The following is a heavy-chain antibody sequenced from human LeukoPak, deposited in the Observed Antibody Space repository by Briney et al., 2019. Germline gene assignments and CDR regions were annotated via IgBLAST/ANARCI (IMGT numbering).Heavy chain of an antibody. D-gene: IGHD3-10*01. CDR2: IKQDGSEK. CDR3: AREGPGSGNSYYYYMDV. CDR1: GFTFSSYW. J-gene: IGHJ6*03. Sequence: GGSLRLSCAASGFTFSSYWMSWVRQAPGKGLEWVANIKQDGSEKYYVDSVKGRFTISRDNAKNSLYLQMNSLRAEDTAVYYCAREGPGSGNSYYYYMDVWGKGTTVTISS. V-gene: IGHV3-7*01.